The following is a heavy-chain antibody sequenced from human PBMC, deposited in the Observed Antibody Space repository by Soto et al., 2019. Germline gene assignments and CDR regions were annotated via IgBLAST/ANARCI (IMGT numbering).Heavy chain of an antibody. CDR1: VVSISSSSYY. V-gene: IGHV4-39*01. CDR2: IYYSGST. D-gene: IGHD3-3*01. Sequence: PSDTLSLTCTFSVVSISSSSYYCGWIRQPPWKGLEWIGSIYYSGSTYYNPSLKSRVTISVDTSKNQFSLKLSSVTAADTAVYYCARFEGTYDFWRGYGMEVWGQGTTFIV. J-gene: IGHJ6*01. CDR3: ARFEGTYDFWRGYGMEV.